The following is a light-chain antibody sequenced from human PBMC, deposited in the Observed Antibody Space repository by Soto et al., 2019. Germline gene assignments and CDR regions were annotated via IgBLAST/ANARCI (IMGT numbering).Light chain of an antibody. CDR3: QQRRDWPIT. Sequence: EIVLTQSPVTLSLSPGERATLSCRASQSVSSYLTWYQQKPGQAPRLLIYDASNRATDIPARFRGSGSGIDFTLTISSLEPEDFAVYYCQQRRDWPITFGQGTRLEI. J-gene: IGKJ5*01. CDR1: QSVSSY. V-gene: IGKV3-11*01. CDR2: DAS.